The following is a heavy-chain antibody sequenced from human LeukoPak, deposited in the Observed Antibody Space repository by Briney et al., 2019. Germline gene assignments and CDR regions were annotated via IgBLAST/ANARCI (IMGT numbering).Heavy chain of an antibody. CDR2: IYYSGST. J-gene: IGHJ5*02. V-gene: IGHV4-30-4*08. D-gene: IGHD3-3*01. CDR3: ARDDPQYWFDP. Sequence: SETLSLTCTVSGGSISSGDYYWSWIRQPPGKGLEWIGYIYYSGSTYYNPSLKSRVTISVDTSKNQFSLKLSSVTAADTAVYYCARDDPQYWFDPWGQGTLATVSS. CDR1: GGSISSGDYY.